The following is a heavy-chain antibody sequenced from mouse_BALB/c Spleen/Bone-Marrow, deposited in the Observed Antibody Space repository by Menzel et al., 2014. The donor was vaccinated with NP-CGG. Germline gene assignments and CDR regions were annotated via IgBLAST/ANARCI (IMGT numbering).Heavy chain of an antibody. CDR3: ARGGAFAY. Sequence: EVQLQESGAELVKPGASVKLSCAASGFNIKDTYMHWVKQRPEQGLEWIGRIDPANGNTKYDPKFQGKATITADTSSNTAYLQLSSLTSEDTAVYYCARGGAFAYWGQGTLVTVSA. V-gene: IGHV14-3*02. CDR1: GFNIKDTY. J-gene: IGHJ3*01. CDR2: IDPANGNT.